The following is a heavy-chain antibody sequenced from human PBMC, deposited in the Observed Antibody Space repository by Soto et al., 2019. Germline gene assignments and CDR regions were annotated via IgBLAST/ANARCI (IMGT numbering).Heavy chain of an antibody. V-gene: IGHV4-31*03. CDR3: ARSVFP. Sequence: QVQLQESGPGLVKPSQTLSLTCTVSGGSISSGGYYWNWIRQHPGKGVEWIGYIYYSGSTYYNPSLKSRLTVSLDTSKNQFSLKLRSVTAADTAGYYCARSVFPWGQGTLVTVSS. CDR2: IYYSGST. J-gene: IGHJ5*02. D-gene: IGHD2-8*01. CDR1: GGSISSGGYY.